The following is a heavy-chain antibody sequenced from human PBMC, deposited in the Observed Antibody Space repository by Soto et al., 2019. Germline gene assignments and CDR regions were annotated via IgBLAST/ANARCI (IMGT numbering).Heavy chain of an antibody. V-gene: IGHV3-21*01. CDR3: ARVVGFRPFDY. J-gene: IGHJ4*02. D-gene: IGHD3-10*01. CDR2: ISSSSSYI. CDR1: GFTFSSYS. Sequence: EVQLVESGGGLVKPGGSLRLSCAASGFTFSSYSMNWVRQAPGKGLEWVSSISSSSSYIYYADSVKGRFTISSDNAKNPLYLQMNSLRAEDTAVYYCARVVGFRPFDYWGQGTLVTVSS.